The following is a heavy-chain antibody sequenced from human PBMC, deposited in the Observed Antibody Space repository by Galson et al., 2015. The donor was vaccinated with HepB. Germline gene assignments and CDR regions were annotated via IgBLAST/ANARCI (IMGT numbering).Heavy chain of an antibody. CDR3: AKWGFRFLEWFPDY. V-gene: IGHV3-23*01. CDR1: GFAFSSYA. CDR2: ISASGGTT. Sequence: SLRLSCAASGFAFSSYAMSWVRQAPGKGLEWVASISASGGTTYYAYSLEGRFTISRDNSKNTMFFQVNTLKAEDTAVNYGAKWGFRFLEWFPDYWGQGTLVTVSS. J-gene: IGHJ4*02. D-gene: IGHD3-3*01.